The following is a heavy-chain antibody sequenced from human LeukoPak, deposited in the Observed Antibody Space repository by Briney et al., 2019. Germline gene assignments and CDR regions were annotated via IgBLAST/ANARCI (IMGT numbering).Heavy chain of an antibody. Sequence: SQTLSLTCTVSGDSISSGGYYWSWIPQHPGKGLEWIGYIYYSASTYYNPSLKSRVTISVDSSKKQFSLKLSSVTAADTAVYYCARERMTTHYFDFWGQGTLVTVSS. CDR1: GDSISSGGYY. V-gene: IGHV4-31*03. CDR2: IYYSAST. D-gene: IGHD4-11*01. J-gene: IGHJ4*02. CDR3: ARERMTTHYFDF.